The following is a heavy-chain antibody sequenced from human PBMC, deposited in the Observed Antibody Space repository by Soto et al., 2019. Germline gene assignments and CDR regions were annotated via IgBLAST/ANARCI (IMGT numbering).Heavy chain of an antibody. V-gene: IGHV3-33*01. CDR2: IWYDGNNR. CDR3: ARPTYIGGYYYGMDV. D-gene: IGHD3-16*01. CDR1: GFTLSQYG. J-gene: IGHJ6*02. Sequence: QVQLVESGGGLVQPGRSLRLSCAASGFTLSQYGMHWVRQAPGKGLEWVAVIWYDGNNRYYADSVKGRFTISRDNSKNTLFLQMNSLRAEDTAVYFCARPTYIGGYYYGMDVWGRGTTVTVSS.